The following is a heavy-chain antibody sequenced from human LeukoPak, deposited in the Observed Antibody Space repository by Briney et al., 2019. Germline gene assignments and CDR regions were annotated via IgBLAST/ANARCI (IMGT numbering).Heavy chain of an antibody. Sequence: GALVKVSCKASGYTFTSYGISWVRQAPGQGLEWMGWISAYNGNTNYAQKLQGRVTMTTDTSTSTAYMELRSLRSDDTAVYYCARRGGYGDLPDAFDIWGQGTMVTVSS. D-gene: IGHD4-17*01. CDR1: GYTFTSYG. CDR3: ARRGGYGDLPDAFDI. J-gene: IGHJ3*02. V-gene: IGHV1-18*01. CDR2: ISAYNGNT.